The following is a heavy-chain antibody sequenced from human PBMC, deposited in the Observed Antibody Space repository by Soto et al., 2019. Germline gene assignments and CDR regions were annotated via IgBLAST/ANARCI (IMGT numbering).Heavy chain of an antibody. CDR1: GDSISSSSYY. CDR2: IYYSGST. CDR3: ARDILEVVVVVVVVHYFDY. Sequence: SETLSLTCTVSGDSISSSSYYWGWIRQPPGKGLEWIGSIYYSGSTYYNPSLKSRVTISVDTSKNQFSLKLSSVTAADTAIYYCARDILEVVVVVVVVHYFDYWGSGTLVTAP. D-gene: IGHD2-15*01. J-gene: IGHJ4*02. V-gene: IGHV4-39*02.